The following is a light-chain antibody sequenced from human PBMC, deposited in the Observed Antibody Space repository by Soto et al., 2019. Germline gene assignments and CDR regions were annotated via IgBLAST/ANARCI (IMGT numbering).Light chain of an antibody. CDR2: DAS. V-gene: IGKV1-5*01. J-gene: IGKJ1*01. CDR1: QTISVS. Sequence: IQMTQSPSTLSASVGDTVTITCRASQTISVSLAWYQQKPGKAPNLLIYDASTLQGGVPSRFSGSGSGTEFTLTATSLPPEDLATYFCQQYDKYSTFGHGTKVDIK. CDR3: QQYDKYST.